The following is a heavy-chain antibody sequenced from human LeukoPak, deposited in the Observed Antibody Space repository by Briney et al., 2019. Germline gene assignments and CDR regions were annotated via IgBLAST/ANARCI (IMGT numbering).Heavy chain of an antibody. CDR3: ARDARRVVPAAIMFGYYYYYYVDV. CDR1: GFTFSSYS. D-gene: IGHD2-2*02. J-gene: IGHJ6*03. Sequence: TGGSLRLSCAASGFTFSSYSMNWVRQAPGKGLEWVSSISSSSSYIYYADSVKGRFTISRDNAKNSLYLQMNSLRAEDTAVYYCARDARRVVPAAIMFGYYYYYYVDVWGKGTTVTVSS. CDR2: ISSSSSYI. V-gene: IGHV3-21*01.